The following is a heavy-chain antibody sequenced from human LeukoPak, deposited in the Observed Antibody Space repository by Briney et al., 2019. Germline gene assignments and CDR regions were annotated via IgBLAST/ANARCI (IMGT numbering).Heavy chain of an antibody. CDR2: ISGSDSAT. Sequence: GESLRLCCAASGFTFSSYAMTWVRQDPGKGLEWVAVISGSDSATYYADSVKGRFTISRDNSKNTLYLQMDSLRADDTAIYYCAKSGRVTAIFSVLGDWGQGTLVTVSS. CDR1: GFTFSSYA. D-gene: IGHD2-21*02. CDR3: AKSGRVTAIFSVLGD. J-gene: IGHJ4*02. V-gene: IGHV3-23*01.